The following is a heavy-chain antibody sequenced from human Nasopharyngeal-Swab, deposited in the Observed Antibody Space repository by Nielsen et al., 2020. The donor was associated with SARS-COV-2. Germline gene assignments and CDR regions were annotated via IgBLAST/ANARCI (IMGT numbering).Heavy chain of an antibody. CDR1: GFTFSSYG. Sequence: GGSLRLSCAASGFTFSSYGMHWVRQAPGKGLEWVAFIRYDGSNKYYADSVKGRLTISRDNSKNTLYLQMNSLRAEDTAVYYCAKDSGLLWFGISDYWGQGTLVTVSS. CDR2: IRYDGSNK. D-gene: IGHD3-10*01. CDR3: AKDSGLLWFGISDY. J-gene: IGHJ4*02. V-gene: IGHV3-30*02.